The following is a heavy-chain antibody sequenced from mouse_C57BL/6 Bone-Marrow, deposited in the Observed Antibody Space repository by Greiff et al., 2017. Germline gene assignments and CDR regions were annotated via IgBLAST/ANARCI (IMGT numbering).Heavy chain of an antibody. J-gene: IGHJ1*03. CDR1: GFSLTSYG. V-gene: IGHV2-5*01. D-gene: IGHD1-1*01. CDR2: IWRGGST. Sequence: VQVVESGPGLVQPSQSLSITCTVSGFSLTSYGVHWVRQSPGKGLAWLGVIWRGGSTDYNAAFMSRLSITKDNSKSPVFFKMNSLQADDTAIYYCAKNYYGSSYVHWYFDVWGTGTTVTVSS. CDR3: AKNYYGSSYVHWYFDV.